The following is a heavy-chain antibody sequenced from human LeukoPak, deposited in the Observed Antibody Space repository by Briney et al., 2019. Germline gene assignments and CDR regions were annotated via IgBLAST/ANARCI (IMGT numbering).Heavy chain of an antibody. V-gene: IGHV4-38-2*02. CDR2: IYYSGST. CDR3: ARHTEYSSGWYYFDY. CDR1: GYSINSGYY. J-gene: IGHJ4*02. Sequence: SETLSLTCTVSGYSINSGYYWGWIRQPPGKGLEWIGSIYYSGSTYYNPSLKSRVTISVDTSKNQFSLKLSSVTAADTAVYYCARHTEYSSGWYYFDYWGQGTLVTVSS. D-gene: IGHD6-19*01.